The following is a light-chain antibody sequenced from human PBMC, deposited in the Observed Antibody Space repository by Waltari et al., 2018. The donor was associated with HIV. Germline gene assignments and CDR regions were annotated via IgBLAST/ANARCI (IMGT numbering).Light chain of an antibody. CDR3: ASRDNNGKRVL. CDR2: DKN. J-gene: IGLJ3*02. CDR1: SLRNYY. Sequence: SSELTQDPIVSVTLGQTVTITCQGDSLRNYYASWHQLKPGQAPILVIYDKNTRPSGCPDRFSGSTSGNTASLTITGSQAEDEADYFCASRDNNGKRVLFGGGTKLTVL. V-gene: IGLV3-19*01.